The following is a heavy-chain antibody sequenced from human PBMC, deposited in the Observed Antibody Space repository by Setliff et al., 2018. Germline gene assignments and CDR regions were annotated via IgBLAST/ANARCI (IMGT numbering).Heavy chain of an antibody. J-gene: IGHJ3*02. CDR1: GYTFTTYY. Sequence: ASVKASCKASGYTFTTYYFHWVRQAPGQGLEWMGIISPSGGSTSYAQKFQDRVTMTRDTSTSTVYMELSSLRSEDTAVYYCARGGKATGYGGGGAFDIWGQGTMVTVSS. D-gene: IGHD6-25*01. CDR2: ISPSGGST. V-gene: IGHV1-46*01. CDR3: ARGGKATGYGGGGAFDI.